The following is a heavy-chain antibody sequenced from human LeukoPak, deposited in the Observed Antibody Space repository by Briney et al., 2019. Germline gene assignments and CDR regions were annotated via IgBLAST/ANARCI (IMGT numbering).Heavy chain of an antibody. D-gene: IGHD5-18*01. Sequence: GGSLRLSCAASGFTFSSYSMNWVRQAPGKGLEWVSSISSSSSYIYYADPVKGRFTISRDNSKNSLYLQMNSLRDEDTAVYSCARFRNRPGYTYVTKSRETDYYFDYWGQGTLVTVSS. CDR3: ARFRNRPGYTYVTKSRETDYYFDY. V-gene: IGHV3-21*01. CDR2: ISSSSSYI. CDR1: GFTFSSYS. J-gene: IGHJ4*02.